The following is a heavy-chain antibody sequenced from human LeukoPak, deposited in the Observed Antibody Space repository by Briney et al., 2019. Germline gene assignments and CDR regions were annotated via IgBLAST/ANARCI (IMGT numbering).Heavy chain of an antibody. J-gene: IGHJ4*02. D-gene: IGHD3-10*01. CDR3: ARDHSAIEP. CDR2: ISSSSSTI. CDR1: GFTFSSYS. Sequence: PGGSLRLSCAASGFTFSSYSMNWVRQAPGKGLEWVSYISSSSSTIYYADSVKGRFTISRDNAKNSLYLQMYSLRAEDTAVYYCARDHSAIEPWGQGTLVTVSS. V-gene: IGHV3-48*04.